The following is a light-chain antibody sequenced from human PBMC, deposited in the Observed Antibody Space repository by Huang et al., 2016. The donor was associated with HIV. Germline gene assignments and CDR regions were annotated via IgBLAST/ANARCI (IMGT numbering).Light chain of an antibody. J-gene: IGKJ1*01. CDR2: GAS. CDR1: QTVSST. V-gene: IGKV3-15*01. CDR3: HQYTKWPSWT. Sequence: EIVMTQSPGTLTGSPGERATLSCMASQTVSSTLAWYQQKPGQTPRLLIFGASTRATGIPARFSGGECGTEYTLTIISLQSEDFGVYYCHQYTKWPSWTFGQGTKVEIK.